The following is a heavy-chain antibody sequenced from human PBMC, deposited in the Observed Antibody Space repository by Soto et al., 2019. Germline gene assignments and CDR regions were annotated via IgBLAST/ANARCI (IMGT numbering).Heavy chain of an antibody. J-gene: IGHJ4*02. CDR3: ANGRIAAAGTGGYFDY. V-gene: IGHV1-69*13. CDR1: GGTFSSYA. D-gene: IGHD6-13*01. CDR2: IIPIFGTA. Sequence: SVKVSCKASGGTFSSYAISWVRQAPGQGLEWMGGIIPIFGTANYAQKFQGRVTITADESTSTAYMELSSLRSEDTAVYYCANGRIAAAGTGGYFDYWGQGPLVTVSS.